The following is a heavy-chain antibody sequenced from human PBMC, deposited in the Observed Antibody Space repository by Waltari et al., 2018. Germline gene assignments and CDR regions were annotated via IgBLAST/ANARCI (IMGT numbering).Heavy chain of an antibody. V-gene: IGHV3-7*04. Sequence: EVQLVESGGGLVEPGGSLRLSCVASGFSFSNYWMSWVRQAPGKGRELVADIKQDGNKKYYVGSVKGRFTISRDNAKNSVYLQMNSLRPEDTAVYYCARDWEGERPNFDYWGQGTLVTVSS. J-gene: IGHJ4*02. D-gene: IGHD1-26*01. CDR3: ARDWEGERPNFDY. CDR1: GFSFSNYW. CDR2: IKQDGNKK.